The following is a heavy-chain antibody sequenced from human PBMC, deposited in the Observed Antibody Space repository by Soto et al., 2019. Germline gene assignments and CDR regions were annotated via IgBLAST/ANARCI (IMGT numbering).Heavy chain of an antibody. D-gene: IGHD3-22*01. V-gene: IGHV1-18*04. J-gene: IGHJ4*02. Sequence: ASVKVFCKASGYTFNYYGISWVRQAPGQGLEWVGWISAHNGDTKYAQNLQGRLTLTTDTSTSTAYMELTSLTSDDTAVYYCARDWSRYFDSSGLMWFYWGQGTLVTVSS. CDR1: GYTFNYYG. CDR2: ISAHNGDT. CDR3: ARDWSRYFDSSGLMWFY.